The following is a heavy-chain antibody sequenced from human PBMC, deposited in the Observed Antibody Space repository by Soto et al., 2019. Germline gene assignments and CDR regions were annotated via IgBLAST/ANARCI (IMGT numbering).Heavy chain of an antibody. CDR3: ARRGDYCSSTSCYNNWFDP. CDR1: GFTFSDYY. V-gene: IGHV3-11*01. Sequence: PGGSLRLSCAASGFTFSDYYMSWIRQAPGKGLEWVSYISSSGSTIYYADSVKGRFTISRDNAKNSLYLQMNSLRAEDTAVYYCARRGDYCSSTSCYNNWFDPWGQGTLVTVSS. D-gene: IGHD2-2*02. J-gene: IGHJ5*02. CDR2: ISSSGSTI.